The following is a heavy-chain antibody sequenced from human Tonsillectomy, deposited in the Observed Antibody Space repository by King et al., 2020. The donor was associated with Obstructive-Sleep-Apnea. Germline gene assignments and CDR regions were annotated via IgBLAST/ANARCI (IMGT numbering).Heavy chain of an antibody. CDR1: GGSISNYY. Sequence: QLQESGPGLVKPSETLSLTCTVSGGSISNYYWSWIRQPPGKGLEWIGYMYYSGNTNFNPSLKRRVTISADTSKIQFSLGLSSVTAADKAVYYCARHRGVEDYGGYGDYFDYWGQGTLVTVSS. CDR2: MYYSGNT. J-gene: IGHJ4*02. D-gene: IGHD5-12*01. CDR3: ARHRGVEDYGGYGDYFDY. V-gene: IGHV4-59*08.